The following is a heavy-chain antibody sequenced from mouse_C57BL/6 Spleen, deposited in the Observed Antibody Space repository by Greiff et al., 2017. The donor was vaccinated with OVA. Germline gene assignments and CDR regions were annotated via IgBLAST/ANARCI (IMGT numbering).Heavy chain of an antibody. J-gene: IGHJ2*01. D-gene: IGHD2-2*01. Sequence: VQLQQSGAELVRPGASVKLSCTASGFNIKDDYMHWVKQRPEQGLEWIGWIDPENGDTEYASKFQGKATITADTSSDTAYLQLSSLTSEDTAVYYCTTLRVTDLDYWGQGTTLTVSS. CDR3: TTLRVTDLDY. CDR1: GFNIKDDY. V-gene: IGHV14-4*01. CDR2: IDPENGDT.